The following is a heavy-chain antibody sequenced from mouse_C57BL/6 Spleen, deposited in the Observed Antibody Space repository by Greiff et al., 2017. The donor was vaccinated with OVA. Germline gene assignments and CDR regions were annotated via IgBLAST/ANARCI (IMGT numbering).Heavy chain of an antibody. Sequence: EVKLVESGGDLVKPGGSLKLSCAASGFTFSSYGMSWVRQTPDKRLEWVATISSGGSSTYYPDSVTGRFTISRDNAKNTLYLPMSSLKSEDTAMYYCARQEYYFDYWGQGTTLTVSS. CDR3: ARQEYYFDY. CDR2: ISSGGSST. V-gene: IGHV5-6*01. J-gene: IGHJ2*01. CDR1: GFTFSSYG.